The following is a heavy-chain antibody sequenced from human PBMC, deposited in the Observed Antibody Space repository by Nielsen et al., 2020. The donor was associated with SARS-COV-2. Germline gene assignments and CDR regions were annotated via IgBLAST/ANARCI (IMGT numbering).Heavy chain of an antibody. D-gene: IGHD2-2*01. J-gene: IGHJ4*02. CDR1: GFTFSNAW. CDR3: TTEYQLLSGIIDY. CDR2: IKSKTDGGTT. Sequence: GESLKISCAASGFTFSNAWMSWVRQAPGKGLEWVGRIKSKTDGGTTDYAAPVKGRFTISRDDSKNTLYLQMNSLKTEDTAVYYCTTEYQLLSGIIDYWGRGTLVTVSS. V-gene: IGHV3-15*01.